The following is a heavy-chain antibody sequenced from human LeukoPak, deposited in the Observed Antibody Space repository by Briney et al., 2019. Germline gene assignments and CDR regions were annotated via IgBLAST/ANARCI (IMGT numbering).Heavy chain of an antibody. V-gene: IGHV3-7*01. D-gene: IGHD3-16*02. CDR2: IKQDGSEK. CDR1: GFTFSSYW. Sequence: GGSLRLSCAASGFTFSSYWMHWVRQAPGKGLEWVANIKQDGSEKYYVDSVKGRFTISRDNAKNSLYLQMNSLRAEDTAVYYCASGSRASLFGGVIVIRWGQGTLVTVSS. J-gene: IGHJ4*02. CDR3: ASGSRASLFGGVIVIR.